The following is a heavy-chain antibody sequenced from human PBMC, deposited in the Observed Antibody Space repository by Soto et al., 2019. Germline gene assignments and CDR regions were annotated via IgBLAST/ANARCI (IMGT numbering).Heavy chain of an antibody. CDR1: AGTFSSYT. V-gene: IGHV1-69*02. CDR3: ARTYSSSWYDNYYYGMDV. D-gene: IGHD6-13*01. Sequence: QVQLVQSGAEVKKPGSSVKVSCKASAGTFSSYTISWVRQAPGQGLEWMGRIIPILGIANYAQKFQGRVTISADTSTSTAYMEMSSLRSEDTAVYYCARTYSSSWYDNYYYGMDVWGQGTTVTVSS. J-gene: IGHJ6*02. CDR2: IIPILGIA.